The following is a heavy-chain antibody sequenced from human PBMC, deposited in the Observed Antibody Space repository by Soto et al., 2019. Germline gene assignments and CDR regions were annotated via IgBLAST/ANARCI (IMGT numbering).Heavy chain of an antibody. CDR2: MNPNSGDT. CDR3: AREGPGGTAHY. Sequence: QVQLVQSGAEVKEPGASVKVSCKASGYTFTRYDINWVRQATGQGFEWMGWMNPNSGDTTNAQNFEGRVSMTRNTSITTAYMELNSLLYDDTAVYYCAREGPGGTAHYWGQGSLVTVSS. V-gene: IGHV1-8*01. D-gene: IGHD3-16*01. CDR1: GYTFTRYD. J-gene: IGHJ4*02.